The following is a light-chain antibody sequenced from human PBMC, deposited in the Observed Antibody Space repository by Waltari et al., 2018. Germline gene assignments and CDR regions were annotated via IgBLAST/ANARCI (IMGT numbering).Light chain of an antibody. Sequence: QSALTQPASVSGSPGQSITISCTGTSRDVVGHNGVTWYQHHPGKAPRVLIYEVIKRPSGVSSRFSASKSGNTASLTISGLQAEDEADYYCCSYATGITYVFGTGTRVTVL. CDR2: EVI. CDR3: CSYATGITYV. CDR1: SRDVVGHNG. J-gene: IGLJ1*01. V-gene: IGLV2-23*02.